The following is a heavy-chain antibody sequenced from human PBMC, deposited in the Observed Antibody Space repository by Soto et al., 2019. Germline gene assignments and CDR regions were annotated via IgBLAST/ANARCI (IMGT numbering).Heavy chain of an antibody. J-gene: IGHJ4*02. CDR1: GFIFSDYS. Sequence: EVQLVESGGGLVQPGGSLRLSCAASGFIFSDYSMDWVRQAPGKGLEWVSYISSSSSTIYYADSVKGRFTISRDNAKKSLYMHMNSLRDEDTAEYYCASDAGSWGYWGQGTLVTVSS. D-gene: IGHD3-10*01. V-gene: IGHV3-48*02. CDR2: ISSSSSTI. CDR3: ASDAGSWGY.